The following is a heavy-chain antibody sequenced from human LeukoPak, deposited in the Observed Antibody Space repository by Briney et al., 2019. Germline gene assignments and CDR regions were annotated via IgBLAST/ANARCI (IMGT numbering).Heavy chain of an antibody. D-gene: IGHD5-18*01. Sequence: GGSLRLSCSASGFTFSNSWMHWVRQAPGKGLLWVSRINSDGSSTSYADSVKGRFTISRDNAKNTLYLQMNSLRAEDTAVYYCARDGRYSYGPAWGQGTLVTVSS. CDR3: ARDGRYSYGPA. V-gene: IGHV3-74*01. CDR1: GFTFSNSW. J-gene: IGHJ5*02. CDR2: INSDGSST.